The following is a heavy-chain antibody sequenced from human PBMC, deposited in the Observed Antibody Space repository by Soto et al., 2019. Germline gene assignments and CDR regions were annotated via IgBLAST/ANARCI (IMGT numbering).Heavy chain of an antibody. V-gene: IGHV3-9*01. D-gene: IGHD3-3*01. J-gene: IGHJ6*02. CDR1: GFTFDDYA. Sequence: EVQLVESGGGLVQPGRSLRLSCAASGFTFDDYAMYWVRQAPGKGLEWVSGISWNSGSRGYADSVKGRFTNSRDNAKNSLYLQMNSLRAEDTALYYCAKDKAGIWSGTLGMDVWGQGTTVTVSS. CDR2: ISWNSGSR. CDR3: AKDKAGIWSGTLGMDV.